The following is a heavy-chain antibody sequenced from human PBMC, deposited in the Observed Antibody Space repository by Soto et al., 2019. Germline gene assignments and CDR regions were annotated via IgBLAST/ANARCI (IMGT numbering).Heavy chain of an antibody. Sequence: EVQLLESGGGLVQPGGSLRLSCAASGFTFSSYAMSWVRQTPGKGLEWVSTLSGSGGTTYYADSVKGQFTISRDNSKSTLYLQMNSLRAEDTAVYYCATDHGTYGPNWIDSWGQGNLVTVSS. CDR2: LSGSGGTT. V-gene: IGHV3-23*01. D-gene: IGHD3-10*01. CDR3: ATDHGTYGPNWIDS. CDR1: GFTFSSYA. J-gene: IGHJ5*01.